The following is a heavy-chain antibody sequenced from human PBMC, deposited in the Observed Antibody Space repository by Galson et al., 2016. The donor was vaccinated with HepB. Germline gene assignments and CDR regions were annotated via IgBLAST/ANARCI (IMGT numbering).Heavy chain of an antibody. Sequence: CAGSGFTFSSYSMSWVRQAPGKGLEWVSAINNGSTYIKYADSLQGRFTISRDNAKRLLYLEMNSLRAEDTAVYYCARRYCSGGTCYFFDYWGQGTLVTGSS. J-gene: IGHJ4*02. CDR1: GFTFSSYS. D-gene: IGHD2-15*01. CDR3: ARRYCSGGTCYFFDY. CDR2: INNGSTYI. V-gene: IGHV3-21*01.